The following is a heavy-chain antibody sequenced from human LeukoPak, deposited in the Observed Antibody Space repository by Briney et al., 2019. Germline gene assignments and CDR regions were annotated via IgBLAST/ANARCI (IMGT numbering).Heavy chain of an antibody. Sequence: ASVKVSCKVSGYTLTELSMHWVRQAPGKGLEGMGGFDPEDGETIYAQKFQGRVTMTEDTSTDTAYMELSSLRSEDTAVYYCATEDYSSSSLRWFDPWGQGTLVTVSS. V-gene: IGHV1-24*01. CDR3: ATEDYSSSSLRWFDP. J-gene: IGHJ5*02. D-gene: IGHD6-6*01. CDR1: GYTLTELS. CDR2: FDPEDGET.